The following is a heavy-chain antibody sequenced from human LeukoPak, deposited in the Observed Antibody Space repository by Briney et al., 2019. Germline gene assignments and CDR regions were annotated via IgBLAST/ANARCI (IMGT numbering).Heavy chain of an antibody. CDR3: ARDLPGTSFFDY. CDR2: VYYRGTT. V-gene: IGHV4-59*11. Sequence: SETLSLTCTVSGGSISGHYWGWIRQPPGKGLEWIGHVYYRGTTNYNPSLASRVTLSVATSNNQFSLKLTSVTAADSAVYYCARDLPGTSFFDYWGQGTLVTVSS. CDR1: GGSISGHY. D-gene: IGHD2-2*01. J-gene: IGHJ4*02.